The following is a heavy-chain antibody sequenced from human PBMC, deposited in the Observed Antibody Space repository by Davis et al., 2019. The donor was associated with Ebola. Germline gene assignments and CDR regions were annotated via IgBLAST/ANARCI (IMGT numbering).Heavy chain of an antibody. J-gene: IGHJ3*02. D-gene: IGHD3-22*01. CDR1: GYSFTSYW. V-gene: IGHV5-51*01. CDR3: ARSDYYYDSSGSQDAFDI. Sequence: KVSCKGSGYSFTSYWISWVRQMPGKGLEWMGIIYPGDSDTRYSPSFQGQVTISADKSISTAYLQWSSLKASDTAMYYCARSDYYYDSSGSQDAFDIWGQGTMVTVSS. CDR2: IYPGDSDT.